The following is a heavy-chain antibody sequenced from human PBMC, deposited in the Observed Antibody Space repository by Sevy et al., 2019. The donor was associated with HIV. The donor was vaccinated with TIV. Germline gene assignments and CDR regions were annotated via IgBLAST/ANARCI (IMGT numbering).Heavy chain of an antibody. J-gene: IGHJ6*02. CDR2: IHNRGRY. D-gene: IGHD6-19*01. Sequence: SETLSLTCTVSGDSIIDYYWSWIRQPPGKGLEWIGYIHNRGRYNYNPSLKSRVTISGNVSTNQFSLKLSSVTAADTAVYYCARDTSGYSSGWYPYYPYYGIDVWGQGTTVTVSS. CDR1: GDSIIDYY. CDR3: ARDTSGYSSGWYPYYPYYGIDV. V-gene: IGHV4-59*01.